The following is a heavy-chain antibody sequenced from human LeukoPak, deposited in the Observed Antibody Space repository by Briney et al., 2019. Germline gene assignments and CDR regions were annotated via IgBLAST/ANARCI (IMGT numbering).Heavy chain of an antibody. CDR1: GFTVSSNY. CDR3: ARDILYYYDSSGYGP. D-gene: IGHD3-22*01. V-gene: IGHV3-53*01. CDR2: IYSGGST. Sequence: GGSLRLSCAASGFTVSSNYMSWVRQAPGKGLEWVSVIYSGGSTYYADSVKGRFTISRDNSKNTLYLQMNSLRAEDTAVYYCARDILYYYDSSGYGPWGQGTLVTVSS. J-gene: IGHJ4*02.